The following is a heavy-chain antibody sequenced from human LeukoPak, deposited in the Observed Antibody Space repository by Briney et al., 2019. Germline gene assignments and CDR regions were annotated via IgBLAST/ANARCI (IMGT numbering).Heavy chain of an antibody. V-gene: IGHV4-39*01. CDR3: AREDGYNMDDAFDI. CDR2: VYYSGST. Sequence: SETLSLTCTLSGGSITSDSDYWGWIRHPPVKGLEWIGSVYYSGSTFHNPSLRSRVTLSVDTSKNQFSLRLRSVTAADTAVYYCAREDGYNMDDAFDIWGQGTMVSVSS. D-gene: IGHD5-24*01. CDR1: GGSITSDSDY. J-gene: IGHJ3*02.